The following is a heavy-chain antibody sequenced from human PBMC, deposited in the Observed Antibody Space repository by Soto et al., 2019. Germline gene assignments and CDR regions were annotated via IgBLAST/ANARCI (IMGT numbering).Heavy chain of an antibody. CDR1: GVTLRSYV. CDR2: ISYDGSNK. V-gene: IGHV3-30*18. Sequence: PWGCMRLACAACGVTLRSYVMHWVRKAPGKGLEWVAVISYDGSNKYYADSVKGRFTISRDNSKNTLYLQMNSLRAEDTAVYYCAKYYSSGWYLAKGYYGMDVWGQGTTVTGPS. CDR3: AKYYSSGWYLAKGYYGMDV. J-gene: IGHJ6*02. D-gene: IGHD6-19*01.